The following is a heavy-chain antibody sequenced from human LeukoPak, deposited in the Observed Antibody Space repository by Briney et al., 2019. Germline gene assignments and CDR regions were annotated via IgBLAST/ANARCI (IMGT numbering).Heavy chain of an antibody. V-gene: IGHV5-51*01. CDR1: GCQLNNYW. J-gene: IGHJ5*02. Sequence: GGALKISRKGSGCQLNNYWIGLVPPVPGKGLEWMGINYSGDSETRYSPSFQGQVTISADTSINTAYLQWISLKASDTAMYYCARHPIAAGGAYNWFDPWGQGTLVTVCS. CDR2: NYSGDSET. D-gene: IGHD6-13*01. CDR3: ARHPIAAGGAYNWFDP.